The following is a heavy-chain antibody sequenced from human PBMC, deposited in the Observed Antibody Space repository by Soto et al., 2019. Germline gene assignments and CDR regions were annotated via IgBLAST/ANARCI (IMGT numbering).Heavy chain of an antibody. CDR1: GYTFTGYY. D-gene: IGHD6-19*01. V-gene: IGHV1-18*04. CDR3: ARKGTGWPLDY. Sequence: ASVKVSCKASGYTFTGYYMHWVRQAPGQGLEWMGWINAYNGNTNYAQKLQGRVTLTTDTSTSTAYMELRSLRSDDTAVYYCARKGTGWPLDYWGQGTLVTVSS. J-gene: IGHJ4*02. CDR2: INAYNGNT.